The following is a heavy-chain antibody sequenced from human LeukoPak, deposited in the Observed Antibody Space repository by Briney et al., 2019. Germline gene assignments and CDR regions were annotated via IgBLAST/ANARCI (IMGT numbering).Heavy chain of an antibody. V-gene: IGHV1-69*13. Sequence: SVKVSCKASGGTFCSYAISWVRQAPGQGLEWMGGIIPIFGTANYAQKFQGRVTITADESTSTAYMELSSLRSEDTAVYYCAREERAYYYDSSGRENYYYYGMDVWGQGTTVTVSS. CDR3: AREERAYYYDSSGRENYYYYGMDV. J-gene: IGHJ6*02. D-gene: IGHD3-22*01. CDR2: IIPIFGTA. CDR1: GGTFCSYA.